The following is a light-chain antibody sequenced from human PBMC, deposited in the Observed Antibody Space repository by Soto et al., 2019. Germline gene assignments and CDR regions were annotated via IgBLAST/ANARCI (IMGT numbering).Light chain of an antibody. Sequence: EIALTQSPATLSLSPGERAILSCRARQSVSTYLAWYQQKPGQAPRLLIFDASNRATGIPARFSGSGSGTDFTLTISSLEPEDFAVYYCQQRGDCPATFGPGTKVDI. CDR3: QQRGDCPAT. CDR1: QSVSTY. J-gene: IGKJ3*01. CDR2: DAS. V-gene: IGKV3-11*01.